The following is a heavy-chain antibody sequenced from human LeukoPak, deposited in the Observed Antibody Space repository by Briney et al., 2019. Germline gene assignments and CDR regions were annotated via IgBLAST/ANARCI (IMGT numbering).Heavy chain of an antibody. D-gene: IGHD3-10*01. CDR2: ISYDGGNK. CDR1: AFTFSSYA. CDR3: ARDHMRLTASGSYYSYYYYYMDV. V-gene: IGHV3-30*04. J-gene: IGHJ6*03. Sequence: GGSLRLSCAASAFTFSSYAMHWVRQAPGKGLEWVAVISYDGGNKNYADSVKGRFTISRDNPKNTLYLQMNSLRAEDTAVYYCARDHMRLTASGSYYSYYYYYMDVWGKGTTVTVSS.